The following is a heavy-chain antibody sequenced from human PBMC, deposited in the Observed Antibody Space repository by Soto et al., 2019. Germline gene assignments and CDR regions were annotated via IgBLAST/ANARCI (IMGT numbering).Heavy chain of an antibody. CDR3: ASAIGTTLFDY. Sequence: EVQLLESGGGLVQPGGSLRLSCAASGFSFSSYAMNWVRQAPGKGLEWVSATSGSADSTYYADSVKGRFTISRDNSKNTLDLQMNSLRAGDTAIYFCASAIGTTLFDYCGQGTLVTVSS. CDR2: TSGSADST. V-gene: IGHV3-23*01. D-gene: IGHD1-1*01. CDR1: GFSFSSYA. J-gene: IGHJ4*02.